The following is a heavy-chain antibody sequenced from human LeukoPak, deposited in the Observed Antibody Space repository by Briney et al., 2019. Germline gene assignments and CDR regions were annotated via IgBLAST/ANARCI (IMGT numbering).Heavy chain of an antibody. D-gene: IGHD6-13*01. J-gene: IGHJ5*02. Sequence: SETLSLTCAVYGGSSSGYYWSWIRQPPGKGLEWIGEINHSGSTNYNPSLKSRVTISVDTSKNQFSLKLSSVTAADTAVYYCARGQGSSWRYWFDPWGQGTLVTVSS. CDR1: GGSSSGYY. CDR3: ARGQGSSWRYWFDP. V-gene: IGHV4-34*01. CDR2: INHSGST.